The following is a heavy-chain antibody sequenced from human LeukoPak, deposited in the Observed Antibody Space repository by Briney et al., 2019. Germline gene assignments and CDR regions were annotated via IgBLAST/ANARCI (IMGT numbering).Heavy chain of an antibody. CDR3: AKDLTGSSSWYSYFDY. V-gene: IGHV3-30-3*01. Sequence: PGGSLRLSCAASGFTFSNYVIHWVRQAPGKGLEWVAVISYDGSNKYYADSVKGRFTISRDNSKNTLYLQMNSLRAEDTAVYYCAKDLTGSSSWYSYFDYWGQGTLVTVSS. J-gene: IGHJ4*02. D-gene: IGHD6-13*01. CDR1: GFTFSNYV. CDR2: ISYDGSNK.